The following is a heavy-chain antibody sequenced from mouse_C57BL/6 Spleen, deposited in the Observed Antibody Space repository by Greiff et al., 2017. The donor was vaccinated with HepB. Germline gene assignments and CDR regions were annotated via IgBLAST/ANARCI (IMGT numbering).Heavy chain of an antibody. J-gene: IGHJ3*01. Sequence: QVQLKESGPELVKPGASVKISCKASGYAFSSSWMNWVKQRPGKGLEWIGRIYPGDGDTNYNGKFKGKATLTADKSSSTAYMQLSSLTSEDSAVYFCARGRNYDYDEGFAYWGQGTLVTVSA. CDR1: GYAFSSSW. V-gene: IGHV1-82*01. CDR2: IYPGDGDT. D-gene: IGHD2-4*01. CDR3: ARGRNYDYDEGFAY.